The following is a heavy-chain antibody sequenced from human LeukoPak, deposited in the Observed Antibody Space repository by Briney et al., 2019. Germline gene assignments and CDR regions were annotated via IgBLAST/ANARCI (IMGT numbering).Heavy chain of an antibody. CDR2: ISSSSSYI. J-gene: IGHJ4*02. D-gene: IGHD6-13*01. V-gene: IGHV3-21*01. CDR3: ANGRKNIAAAGTLPDY. CDR1: GFTFSSYS. Sequence: GGSLRLSCAASGFTFSSYSMNWVRQAPGKGLEWVSSISSSSSYIYYADSVKGRFTISRDNAKNSLYLQMNSLRAEDTAVYYCANGRKNIAAAGTLPDYWGQGTLVTVSS.